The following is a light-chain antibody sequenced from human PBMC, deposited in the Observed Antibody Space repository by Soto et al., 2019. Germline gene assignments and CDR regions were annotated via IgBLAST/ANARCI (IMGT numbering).Light chain of an antibody. V-gene: IGLV2-11*01. CDR1: SSDVGGYNY. Sequence: QSALTQPRSVSGSPGQSVTISCTGTSSDVGGYNYVSWYQQRPGKAPKLVIYDVSKWPSGVPDRFSGSKSGNTASLTISGLQAEDEADYYCCSYAGNSLWVFGGGTQLTVL. CDR2: DVS. J-gene: IGLJ3*02. CDR3: CSYAGNSLWV.